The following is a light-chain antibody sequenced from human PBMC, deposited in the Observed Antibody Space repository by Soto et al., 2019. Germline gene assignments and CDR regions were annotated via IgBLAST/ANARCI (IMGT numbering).Light chain of an antibody. V-gene: IGKV1-39*01. J-gene: IGKJ1*01. CDR1: QSICSY. CDR2: AAS. CDR3: QQSYSHPWT. Sequence: DIQMTQSPSSLSASVGDRITITCRASQSICSYLNWYQQKPGKAPKLLIYAASSLQSGVPSRFSGSGSGTDFTLTISSLQPEDFATYYCQQSYSHPWTFGQGTKVEIK.